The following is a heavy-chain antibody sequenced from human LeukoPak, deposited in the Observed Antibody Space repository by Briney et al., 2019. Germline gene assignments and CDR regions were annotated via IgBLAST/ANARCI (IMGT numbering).Heavy chain of an antibody. V-gene: IGHV3-30*03. CDR3: ARPYKGWDLYPFDY. CDR1: GFTFSSYG. Sequence: GRSLRLSCAASGFTFSSYGMHWVRQAPGKGLEWVAVISYDGSNKYYADSVKGRFTISRDNSKNTLYLQMNSLKTEDTAVYYCARPYKGWDLYPFDYWGQGTLVTVSS. D-gene: IGHD5-24*01. J-gene: IGHJ4*02. CDR2: ISYDGSNK.